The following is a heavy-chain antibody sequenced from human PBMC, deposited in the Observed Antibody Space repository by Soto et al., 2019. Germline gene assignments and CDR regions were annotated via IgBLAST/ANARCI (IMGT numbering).Heavy chain of an antibody. CDR3: ATAVAGAY. CDR2: VSNDGTHK. D-gene: IGHD6-19*01. V-gene: IGHV3-30*03. J-gene: IGHJ4*01. CDR1: GFIFSNYD. Sequence: GGSLRLSCAASGFIFSNYDMHWVRQAPGKGLEWLAIVSNDGTHKFYADSVKGRFSVSRDNSKSTLSLQMNSLRSDDTALYYCATAVAGAYWGHGTLVTVSS.